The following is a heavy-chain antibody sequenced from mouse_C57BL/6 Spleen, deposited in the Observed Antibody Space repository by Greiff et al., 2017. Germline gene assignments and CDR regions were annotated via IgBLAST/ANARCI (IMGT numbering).Heavy chain of an antibody. CDR3: ARDYAGSSYDFAY. Sequence: EVQRVQSGPELVKPGASVKISCKASGYSFTGYYMNWVKQSPGQSLEWIGEINPSTGGTTYNQKFKAKATLTVDKSSSTAYMQLKSLTSEVSAVYYCARDYAGSSYDFAYWGQGTTLTVSS. CDR2: INPSTGGT. J-gene: IGHJ2*01. D-gene: IGHD1-1*01. CDR1: GYSFTGYY. V-gene: IGHV1-42*01.